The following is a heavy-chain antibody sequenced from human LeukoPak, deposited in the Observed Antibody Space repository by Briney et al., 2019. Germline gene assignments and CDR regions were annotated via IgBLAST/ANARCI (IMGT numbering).Heavy chain of an antibody. J-gene: IGHJ4*02. D-gene: IGHD3-10*01. V-gene: IGHV3-20*04. Sequence: GGSLRLSCAASGFTFDDYGMSWVRQAPGKGLEWVSGINWNGGSTGYADSVEGRFTISRDNAKNSLYLQMNSLRAEDTALYYCARGAASYYYGSGSFIDYWGQGTLVTVSS. CDR2: INWNGGST. CDR1: GFTFDDYG. CDR3: ARGAASYYYGSGSFIDY.